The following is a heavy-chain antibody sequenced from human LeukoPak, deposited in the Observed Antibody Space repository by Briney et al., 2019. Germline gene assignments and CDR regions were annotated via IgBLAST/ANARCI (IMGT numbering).Heavy chain of an antibody. V-gene: IGHV3-23*01. CDR3: AKARYCSGGSCYSDY. J-gene: IGHJ4*02. D-gene: IGHD2-15*01. CDR1: GFTFSSYA. CDR2: ISGSGGST. Sequence: GGSLRLSCAASGFTFSSYAMSWARQAPGKGLEWVSAISGSGGSTYYADSVKGRFTISRDNSKNTLYLQMNSLRAEDTAVYYCAKARYCSGGSCYSDYWGQGTLVTVSS.